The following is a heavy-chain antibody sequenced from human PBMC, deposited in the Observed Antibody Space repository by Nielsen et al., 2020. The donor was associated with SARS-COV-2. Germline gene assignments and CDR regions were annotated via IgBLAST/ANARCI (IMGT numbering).Heavy chain of an antibody. D-gene: IGHD2-2*01. CDR2: IYYSGST. CDR3: ARIQYCSSTNCYSWFDP. CDR1: GGSISSYY. J-gene: IGHJ5*02. V-gene: IGHV4-59*08. Sequence: SETLSLTCTVSGGSISSYYWSWIRQPPGKGLEWIGYIYYSGSTNYNPSLKSRVTISVDTSKNQFSLKLTSVTAADTAVYYCARIQYCSSTNCYSWFDPWGQGTLVTVSS.